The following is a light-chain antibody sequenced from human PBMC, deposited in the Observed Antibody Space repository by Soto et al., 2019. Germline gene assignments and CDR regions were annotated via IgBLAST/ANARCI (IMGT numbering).Light chain of an antibody. J-gene: IGKJ4*01. V-gene: IGKV3-20*01. CDR3: QQYGNSPPT. CDR2: GAS. Sequence: EIVLTQSPGTLSLSPGERATLSCRASQSLSSTYLAWYQQKPGQAPRLLIYGASIRATGIPDPFIGSGSATDFTLTNSRLEPEDFAVYHCQQYGNSPPTFGGGTKVEI. CDR1: QSLSSTY.